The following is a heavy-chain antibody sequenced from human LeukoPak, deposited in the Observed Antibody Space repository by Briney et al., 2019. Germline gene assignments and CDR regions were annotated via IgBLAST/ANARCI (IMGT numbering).Heavy chain of an antibody. CDR1: GYTFTGYY. V-gene: IGHV1-69*05. D-gene: IGHD3-3*01. Sequence: GASVKVSCKASGYTFTGYYMHWVRQAPGQGLEWMGGIIPIFGTANYAQKFQGRVTITTDESTSTAYTELSSLRSEDTAVYYCARVAHRDDFWSGSTTYYFDYWGQGTLVTVSS. J-gene: IGHJ4*02. CDR2: IIPIFGTA. CDR3: ARVAHRDDFWSGSTTYYFDY.